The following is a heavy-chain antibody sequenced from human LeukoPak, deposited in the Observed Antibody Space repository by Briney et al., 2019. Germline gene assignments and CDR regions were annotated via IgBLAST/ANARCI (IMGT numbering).Heavy chain of an antibody. CDR1: GFTFRRYA. D-gene: IGHD3-22*01. J-gene: IGHJ4*02. Sequence: PGGSLRLSCAASGFTFRRYAMSWVRQAPGKGLEWVSVISGDGAVTYYADSVKGRFTISRDNSKNTLSLQMNSLRVEDTAIYYCTRSGYRHPYHFDSWGQGTLVTVSS. CDR3: TRSGYRHPYHFDS. V-gene: IGHV3-23*01. CDR2: ISGDGAVT.